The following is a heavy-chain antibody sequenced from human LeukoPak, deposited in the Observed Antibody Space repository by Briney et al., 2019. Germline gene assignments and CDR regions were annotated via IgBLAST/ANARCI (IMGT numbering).Heavy chain of an antibody. CDR2: IHYSGNT. V-gene: IGHV4-61*02. J-gene: IGHJ5*02. CDR3: ARGGLYWFDP. Sequence: SETLSLTCTVSGDSISSGRHYWSWIRQPAGKGLEWIGRIHYSGNTKYNPSLNGRLSISVDTSKKQFSLNITPVTAADTAVFYCARGGLYWFDPGGQGTQVTVSS. CDR1: GDSISSGRHY. D-gene: IGHD3-10*01.